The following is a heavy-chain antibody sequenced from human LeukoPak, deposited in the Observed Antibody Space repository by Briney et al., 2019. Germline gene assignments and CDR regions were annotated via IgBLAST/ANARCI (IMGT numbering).Heavy chain of an antibody. CDR3: AREARDYGDSRYLDY. CDR1: ADSITNYY. D-gene: IGHD4-17*01. Sequence: SETLSLTCKASADSITNYYWTWIRQPAGRGLQWVGRITTSGSTNLNPSLKSRVTLSVDTSKSLLSLNVTSVTAADTAVYYCAREARDYGDSRYLDYWGQGTLVTVSS. J-gene: IGHJ4*02. V-gene: IGHV4-4*07. CDR2: ITTSGST.